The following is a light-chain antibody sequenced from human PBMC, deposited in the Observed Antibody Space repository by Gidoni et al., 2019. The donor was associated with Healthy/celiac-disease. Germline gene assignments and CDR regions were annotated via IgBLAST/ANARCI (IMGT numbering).Light chain of an antibody. J-gene: IGLJ2*01. Sequence: QSVLTQPPSASGTPGPGVPISCSGSSSNIGSNTVNWYQQLPGTAPKLLIYSNNQRPSGVPDRFSGSKSGTSASLAISGLQSEDEADYYCAAWDDSLNGVVFGGGTKLTVL. CDR3: AAWDDSLNGVV. V-gene: IGLV1-44*01. CDR2: SNN. CDR1: SSNIGSNT.